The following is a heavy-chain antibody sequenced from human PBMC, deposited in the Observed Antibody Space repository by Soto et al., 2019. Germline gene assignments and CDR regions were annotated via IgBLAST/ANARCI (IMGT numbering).Heavy chain of an antibody. CDR1: GFTFTSSA. J-gene: IGHJ6*02. CDR2: IVVGSGNT. CDR3: AADRKYSGSYYGTYYYYYGMDV. D-gene: IGHD1-26*01. V-gene: IGHV1-58*01. Sequence: SVKVSCKASGFTFTSSAVQWVRQARGQRLEWIGWIVVGSGNTNYAQKFQERVTITRDMSTSTAYMELSSLRSEDTAVYYCAADRKYSGSYYGTYYYYYGMDVWGQGTTVTRLL.